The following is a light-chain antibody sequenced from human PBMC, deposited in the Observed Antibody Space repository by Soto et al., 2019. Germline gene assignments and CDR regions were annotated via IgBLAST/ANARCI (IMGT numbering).Light chain of an antibody. J-gene: IGKJ5*01. CDR1: QSLETSD. V-gene: IGKV3-20*01. CDR2: GVS. CDR3: QQYGSSPLIT. Sequence: VMTQSPLSLPVTLGQPASISCRSIQSLETSDGDTYQQKPGQAPKFLIYGVSSRATGIPDRFSGSGSGTDFTLTISRLEPEDFAVYHCQQYGSSPLITFGQGTRLEIK.